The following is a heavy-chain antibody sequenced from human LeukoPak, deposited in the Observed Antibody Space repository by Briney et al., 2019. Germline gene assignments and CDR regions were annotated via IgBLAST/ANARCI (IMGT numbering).Heavy chain of an antibody. D-gene: IGHD1-26*01. Sequence: SQTLSLTCTVSGGSISGTDYYWRWIRQPPGKGLEGSGYIYYSGNTYYNSSLKSRVSISVDTSKNQFSLKLSSVTAADTAVYYCARAFRVPTSAKIFAYWGQGTLVTVSS. CDR3: ARAFRVPTSAKIFAY. V-gene: IGHV4-30-4*01. CDR1: GGSISGTDYY. CDR2: IYYSGNT. J-gene: IGHJ4*02.